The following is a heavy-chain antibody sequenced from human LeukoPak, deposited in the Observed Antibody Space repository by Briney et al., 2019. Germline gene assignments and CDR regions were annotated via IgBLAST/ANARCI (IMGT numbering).Heavy chain of an antibody. Sequence: EASVKVSCKASRYTFTGYYIHWVRQAPGQEVEWMGWINPNSGGTKYAQKFQGRVTMTRDTAISTAYMELSRLRSDDTAVYYCAREGVDWNHSVYYFDYWGQGNLVTVSS. D-gene: IGHD1-1*01. V-gene: IGHV1-2*02. CDR2: INPNSGGT. J-gene: IGHJ4*02. CDR1: RYTFTGYY. CDR3: AREGVDWNHSVYYFDY.